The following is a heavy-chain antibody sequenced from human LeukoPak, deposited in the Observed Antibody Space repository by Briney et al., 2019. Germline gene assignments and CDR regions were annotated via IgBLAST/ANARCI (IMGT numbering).Heavy chain of an antibody. V-gene: IGHV1-8*01. J-gene: IGHJ4*02. CDR2: MNPNSGNT. Sequence: ASVKVSCKASGYTFTSYDINWVRQATGQGLEWMGWMNPNSGNTAYAQKFQGRVTMTRNTSINTAYMELSSLRSEDTAVYYCAKHFGDYVWGSYRAYYFDYWGQGTLVTVSS. CDR1: GYTFTSYD. D-gene: IGHD3-16*02. CDR3: AKHFGDYVWGSYRAYYFDY.